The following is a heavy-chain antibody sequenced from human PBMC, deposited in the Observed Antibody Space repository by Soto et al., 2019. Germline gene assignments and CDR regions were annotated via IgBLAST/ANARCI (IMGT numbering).Heavy chain of an antibody. J-gene: IGHJ4*02. CDR2: IYYSGST. CDR3: ARLDENSNYVFDY. V-gene: IGHV4-59*08. D-gene: IGHD4-4*01. CDR1: GGSISSYY. Sequence: SETLSLTCTVSGGSISSYYWSWIRQPPGKGLEWIGYIYYSGSTNYNPSLKSRVTISVDTSKNQFSLKLSSVTAADTAVYYCARLDENSNYVFDYWGQGTLVTVSS.